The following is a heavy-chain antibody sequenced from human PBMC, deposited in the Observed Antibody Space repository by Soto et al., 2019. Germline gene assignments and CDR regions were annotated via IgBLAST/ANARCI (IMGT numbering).Heavy chain of an antibody. D-gene: IGHD6-13*01. Sequence: ASGKVSCKASGYTFTSYAMHWVRQAPGQRLEWMGWINAGNGNTKYSQKFQGRVTITRDTSASTAYMELSSLRSEDTAVYYCARGPSSAAGNGYYGMDVWGQGTTVTVSS. CDR1: GYTFTSYA. CDR3: ARGPSSAAGNGYYGMDV. J-gene: IGHJ6*02. V-gene: IGHV1-3*01. CDR2: INAGNGNT.